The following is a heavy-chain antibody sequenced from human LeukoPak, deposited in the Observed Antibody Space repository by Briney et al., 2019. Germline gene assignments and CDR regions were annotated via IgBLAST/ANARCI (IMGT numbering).Heavy chain of an antibody. V-gene: IGHV4-59*08. CDR2: IYYSGST. D-gene: IGHD1-26*01. J-gene: IGHJ4*02. Sequence: SETLSLTCTVSGGSISSCYWSWIWQPPRQGLGRVGYIYYSGSTNYNPSLKSRVTISVDTSKNQFSLKLSSVTAADTAVYYCASRPASETYFAVFDYWGQRTVVTVSS. CDR1: GGSISSCY. CDR3: ASRPASETYFAVFDY.